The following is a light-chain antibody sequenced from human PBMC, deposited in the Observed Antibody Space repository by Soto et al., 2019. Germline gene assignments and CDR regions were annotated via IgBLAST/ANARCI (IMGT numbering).Light chain of an antibody. V-gene: IGLV7-43*01. CDR1: TGAVTSGYY. CDR3: LLFYGDGVV. CDR2: STT. J-gene: IGLJ2*01. Sequence: QAVVTQEPSLTVSPGGTVTLTCASSTGAVTSGYYPNWFQQRPGQPPWALIYSTTYKHPWTPARFSGSLVGGKAALTLSGAQPEDEAEYYCLLFYGDGVVFGGGTKLTVL.